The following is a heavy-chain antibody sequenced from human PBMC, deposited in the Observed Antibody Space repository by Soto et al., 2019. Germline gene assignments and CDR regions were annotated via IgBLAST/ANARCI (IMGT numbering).Heavy chain of an antibody. D-gene: IGHD1-20*01. CDR2: IDYSGTA. CDR1: SGSISVTNVF. J-gene: IGHJ4*02. CDR3: ARITGRRLDY. V-gene: IGHV4-39*01. Sequence: SETLSLTCTVSSGSISVTNVFWGWVRQPPGKGLEWIGNIDYSGTAYFSPSLATRVTFHVDTSKNQFSLTLYSVTAADTAVYYCARITGRRLDYWGQGILVTVS.